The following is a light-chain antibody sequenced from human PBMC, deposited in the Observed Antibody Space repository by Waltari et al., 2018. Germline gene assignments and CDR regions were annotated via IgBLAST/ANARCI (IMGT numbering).Light chain of an antibody. CDR3: QQYDTYPGT. V-gene: IGKV1-5*01. CDR2: AAS. J-gene: IGKJ1*01. Sequence: DIEMTQSPSTLSASVGDRVTITCRASQSISNWLAWYQQKPGQAPKLLIYAASPLESGVPSRFSGSASGPEFTLTISSLQSADFATYYCQQYDTYPGTFGQGTTVDIK. CDR1: QSISNW.